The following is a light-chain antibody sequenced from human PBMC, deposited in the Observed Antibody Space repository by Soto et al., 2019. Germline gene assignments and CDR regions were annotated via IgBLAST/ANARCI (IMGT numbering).Light chain of an antibody. J-gene: IGLJ2*01. CDR1: SSNIGSNS. CDR2: RNN. Sequence: QSVLTQPPSASGTPGQRVTISCSGSSSNIGSNSVNWYQQLPGTAPKLLIYRNNQRPSGVPDRFSVSKSGTSASLAISGLQSEDEADYYCATWDDSLNGVVFGSGTQLTVL. V-gene: IGLV1-44*01. CDR3: ATWDDSLNGVV.